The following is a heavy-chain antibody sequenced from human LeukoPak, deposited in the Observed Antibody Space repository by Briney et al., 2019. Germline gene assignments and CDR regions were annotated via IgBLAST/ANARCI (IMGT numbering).Heavy chain of an antibody. CDR1: GYTFTSYG. CDR2: ISAYNGNT. Sequence: GASVNVSCKASGYTFTSYGISWVRQAPGQGLEWMGWISAYNGNTNYAQKLQGRVTMTTDTSTSAAYMELRSLRSDDTAVYYCARGDGSPSGILYYGMDVWGQGTTVTVSS. J-gene: IGHJ6*02. D-gene: IGHD1-26*01. CDR3: ARGDGSPSGILYYGMDV. V-gene: IGHV1-18*01.